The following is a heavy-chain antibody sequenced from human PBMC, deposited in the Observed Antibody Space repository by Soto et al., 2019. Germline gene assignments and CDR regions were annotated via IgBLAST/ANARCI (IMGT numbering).Heavy chain of an antibody. CDR3: ARMDIVVVPAARGEYYYYYYMDV. D-gene: IGHD2-2*03. CDR1: GYTFTSYD. J-gene: IGHJ6*03. CDR2: MNPNSGNT. V-gene: IGHV1-8*01. Sequence: ASVKVSCKASGYTFTSYDINWVRQATGQGLEWMGWMNPNSGNTGYAQKFQGRVTMTRNTSISTAYMELSSLRSEDTAVYYCARMDIVVVPAARGEYYYYYYMDVWGKGTTVTVSS.